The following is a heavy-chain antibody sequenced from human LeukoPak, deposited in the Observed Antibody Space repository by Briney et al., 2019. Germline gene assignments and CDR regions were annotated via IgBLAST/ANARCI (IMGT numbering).Heavy chain of an antibody. CDR2: IGVSAGST. CDR1: GLTFNKTA. CDR3: AREVLDAFDI. D-gene: IGHD3-10*01. J-gene: IGHJ3*02. Sequence: GGSLRLSCAASGLTFNKTAMSWVRQSPGKGLEWVSAIGVSAGSTYYADFAKGRFTISRDNSKNTVYLQMNNLRAEDTAVYYCAREVLDAFDIWGQGTMVTVSS. V-gene: IGHV3-23*01.